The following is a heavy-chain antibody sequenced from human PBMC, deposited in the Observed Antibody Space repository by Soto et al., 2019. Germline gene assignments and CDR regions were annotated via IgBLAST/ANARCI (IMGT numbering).Heavy chain of an antibody. J-gene: IGHJ4*02. CDR1: GGSISSGGYY. CDR2: IYYSGST. Sequence: PSETLSLTCTVSGGSISSGGYYWSWIRQHPGKGLEWIGYIYYSGSTYYNPSLKSRVTISVDTSKNQFSLKLSSVTAADTAVYYCARSFGVAAPGPFDDWGQGTLVTVSS. CDR3: ARSFGVAAPGPFDD. V-gene: IGHV4-31*03. D-gene: IGHD6-13*01.